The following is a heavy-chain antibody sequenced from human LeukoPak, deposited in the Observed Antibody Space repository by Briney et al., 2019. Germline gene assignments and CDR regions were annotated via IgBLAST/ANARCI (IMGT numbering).Heavy chain of an antibody. J-gene: IGHJ4*02. Sequence: SQTLSLTCTVSGGSISSGSYYWSWIRQPAGKGLEWFGRIYTSGSTNYNLSLKSRVTISVDSSKNQFSLRLSSVTAADTAVYYCARGAAGTGAADYWGQGTVVTVSS. D-gene: IGHD6-13*01. V-gene: IGHV4-61*02. CDR3: ARGAAGTGAADY. CDR2: IYTSGST. CDR1: GGSISSGSYY.